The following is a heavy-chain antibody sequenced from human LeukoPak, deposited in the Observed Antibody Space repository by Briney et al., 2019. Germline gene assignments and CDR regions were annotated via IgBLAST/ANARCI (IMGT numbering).Heavy chain of an antibody. CDR1: GGTFSSYA. CDR2: IIPIFGTA. V-gene: IGHV1-69*06. J-gene: IGHJ3*02. CDR3: ARPGPYLAFNDAFDI. Sequence: SVKVSCKASGGTFSSYAISWVRQAPGQGLEWMGGIIPIFGTANYAQKFQGRVTITADKSTSTAYMELSSLRSEDTAVYYCARPGPYLAFNDAFDIWGQGTMVTVSS. D-gene: IGHD1-14*01.